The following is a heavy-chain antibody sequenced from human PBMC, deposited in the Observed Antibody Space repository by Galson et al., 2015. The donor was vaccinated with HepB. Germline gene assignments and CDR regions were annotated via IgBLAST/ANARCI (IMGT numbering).Heavy chain of an antibody. CDR3: ANDGSFCSSTNCYFDYYMDV. Sequence: SLRLSCAASGFIFSSHGMHWVRQAPGKGLEWVAVTSYDGSNEYYADSVKGRFTISRDNSKNMLFLQMNSLRVEDTAVYYCANDGSFCSSTNCYFDYYMDVWGKGTAVIVSS. J-gene: IGHJ6*03. V-gene: IGHV3-30*18. CDR2: TSYDGSNE. CDR1: GFIFSSHG. D-gene: IGHD2-2*01.